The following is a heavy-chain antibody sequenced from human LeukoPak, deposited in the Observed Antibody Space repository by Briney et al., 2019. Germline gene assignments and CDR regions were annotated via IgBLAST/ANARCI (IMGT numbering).Heavy chain of an antibody. CDR1: GLTFDNHA. CDR2: ISWNSGNI. CDR3: AKDIGPGSIWLQFHY. D-gene: IGHD5-24*01. J-gene: IGHJ4*02. V-gene: IGHV3-9*01. Sequence: GGSLSLSCPVSGLTFDNHAMHWVRHAQGKGLEWDSGISWNSGNIGYADSVKGRFTISRDNAKNSLYLKMNSLRAEDTALYYCAKDIGPGSIWLQFHYWGLGALVTVSS.